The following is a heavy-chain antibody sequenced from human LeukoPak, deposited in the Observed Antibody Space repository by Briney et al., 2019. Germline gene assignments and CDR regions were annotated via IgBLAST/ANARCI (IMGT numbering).Heavy chain of an antibody. D-gene: IGHD6-13*01. J-gene: IGHJ4*02. CDR2: FDPEDGET. V-gene: IGHV1-24*01. Sequence: ASVKVPCKVSGYTLTELSMHWVRQAPGKGLEWMGGFDPEDGETIYAQKFQGRVTMTEDTSTDTAYMELSSLRSEDTAVYYCATDRYSSSWLYYWGQGTLVTVSS. CDR3: ATDRYSSSWLYY. CDR1: GYTLTELS.